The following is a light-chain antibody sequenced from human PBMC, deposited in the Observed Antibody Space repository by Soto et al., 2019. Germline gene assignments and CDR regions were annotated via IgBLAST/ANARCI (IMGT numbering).Light chain of an antibody. V-gene: IGLV2-14*01. J-gene: IGLJ1*01. CDR1: SSDVGIYNY. CDR3: SSYTTSRTRV. CDR2: EVT. Sequence: QSVLTQPASVSGSPGQSIAISCTGSSSDVGIYNYVSWYQQHPGKVPKLIIYEVTNRPSGVSNRFSGSKSGNTASLTISGLLAEDEADYYCSSYTTSRTRVFGTRTKVTVL.